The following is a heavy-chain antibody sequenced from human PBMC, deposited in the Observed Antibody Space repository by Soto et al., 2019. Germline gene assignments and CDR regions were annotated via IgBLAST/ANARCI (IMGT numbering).Heavy chain of an antibody. Sequence: GGSVRLSCAASGFTFSSYGMHWVRQAPGKGLEWVAVISYDGSNKYYADSVKGRFTISRDNSNNTLYVQMTSLRAEDTAVYYCARGLHSLFDYWGQGTLVTVSS. CDR3: ARGLHSLFDY. CDR1: GFTFSSYG. D-gene: IGHD2-21*01. V-gene: IGHV3-30*03. J-gene: IGHJ4*02. CDR2: ISYDGSNK.